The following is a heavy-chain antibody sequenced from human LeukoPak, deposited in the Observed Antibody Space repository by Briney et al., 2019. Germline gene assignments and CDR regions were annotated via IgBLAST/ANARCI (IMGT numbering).Heavy chain of an antibody. Sequence: SETLSLTCAVYGGSFSGYYWSWIRQPPGKGLEWIGEINHSGSTNYNPSLKSRVTISVDTSKNQFSLKLSSVTAADTAVYYCARVTTRYYYGSGSSPNWFDPWGQGTLVTVSS. CDR1: GGSFSGYY. CDR3: ARVTTRYYYGSGSSPNWFDP. V-gene: IGHV4-34*01. J-gene: IGHJ5*02. CDR2: INHSGST. D-gene: IGHD3-10*01.